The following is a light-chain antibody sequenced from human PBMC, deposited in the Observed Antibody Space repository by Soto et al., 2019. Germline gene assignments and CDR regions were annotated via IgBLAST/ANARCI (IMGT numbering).Light chain of an antibody. CDR2: AAS. Sequence: DIQMTQSPSSLSASVGDRVTITCRASQSISTFLNWYQQKPGKAPKLLLYAASSLQSGVPSRFSGSGSGTDFTLTVSSLQPEDFAAYYCQQSYMTPLTFGGGTKVDIK. CDR3: QQSYMTPLT. V-gene: IGKV1-39*01. J-gene: IGKJ4*01. CDR1: QSISTF.